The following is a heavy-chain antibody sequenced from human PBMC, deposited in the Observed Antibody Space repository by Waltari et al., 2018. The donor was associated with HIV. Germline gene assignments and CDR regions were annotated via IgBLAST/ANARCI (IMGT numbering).Heavy chain of an antibody. Sequence: QVHLVESGGDLVKPGGSLRLSCVGSGFTFSAYYMTWIRQAPGKRREGVSYIAVSSAYTNYGDSVKGRFTMSRDDAKKSLFLQINSLRPEDTAVYYCARVARGLRQGSFDIWGQGTMVTVSS. CDR2: IAVSSAYT. V-gene: IGHV3-11*05. D-gene: IGHD2-15*01. CDR3: ARVARGLRQGSFDI. CDR1: GFTFSAYY. J-gene: IGHJ3*02.